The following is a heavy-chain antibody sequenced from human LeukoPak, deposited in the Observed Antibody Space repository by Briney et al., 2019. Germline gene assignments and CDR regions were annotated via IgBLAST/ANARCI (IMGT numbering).Heavy chain of an antibody. V-gene: IGHV3-23*01. J-gene: IGHJ4*02. Sequence: GGSLRLSCAASGFTFSSYAMSWVRQAPGKGLEWVSAIRGTGGDTFYADSVKGRFTISRDNSRNTLYLQMDSLRADDTALYFCARGMVTKFDCWGQGTLVTVSS. CDR3: ARGMVTKFDC. D-gene: IGHD5-18*01. CDR2: IRGTGGDT. CDR1: GFTFSSYA.